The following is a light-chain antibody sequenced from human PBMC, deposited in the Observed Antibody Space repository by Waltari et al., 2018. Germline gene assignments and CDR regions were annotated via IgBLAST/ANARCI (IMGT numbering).Light chain of an antibody. CDR2: RGS. CDR1: QSVGDY. J-gene: IGKJ2*02. V-gene: IGKV3-20*01. Sequence: EIVLTQSPGTLSLSPGERATLSCRASQSVGDYLAWYQHIPGQVPRLLIYRGSNRAAGCPDRFSASGSGTDFTLTISRLEPEDFAVYYCQQYASLGTFGQGTKLGMK. CDR3: QQYASLGT.